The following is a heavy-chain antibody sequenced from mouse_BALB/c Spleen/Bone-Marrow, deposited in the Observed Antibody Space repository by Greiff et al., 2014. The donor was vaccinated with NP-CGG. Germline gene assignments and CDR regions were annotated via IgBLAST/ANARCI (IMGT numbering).Heavy chain of an antibody. CDR1: GYTFTNYF. V-gene: IGHV1S81*02. CDR3: TRSGYYGYGWYFDV. J-gene: IGHJ1*01. D-gene: IGHD1-2*01. CDR2: INPSNDTP. Sequence: QVQLQQPGAELVKPGASVKLSCRVSGYTFTNYFVYWVKQRPGQGLEWIGEINPSNDTPNFNEKFKSKATLTVDKSSSTAYMQLSSLTSEDSAVYYCTRSGYYGYGWYFDVWGAGTTLTVSS.